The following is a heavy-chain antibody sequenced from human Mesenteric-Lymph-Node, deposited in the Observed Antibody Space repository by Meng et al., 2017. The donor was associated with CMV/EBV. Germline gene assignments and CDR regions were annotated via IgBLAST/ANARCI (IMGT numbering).Heavy chain of an antibody. CDR3: ATGYSSGWHPLIDL. V-gene: IGHV3-74*03. Sequence: GESLKISCAASGFTFSSYSMNWVRQVPGKGLVWVSRINTDGSTATYADSVKGRFFISRDNAKNTLYLQMDGLRAEDTAVYYCATGYSSGWHPLIDLWGQGTLVTVSS. CDR1: GFTFSSYS. CDR2: INTDGSTA. D-gene: IGHD6-19*01. J-gene: IGHJ5*02.